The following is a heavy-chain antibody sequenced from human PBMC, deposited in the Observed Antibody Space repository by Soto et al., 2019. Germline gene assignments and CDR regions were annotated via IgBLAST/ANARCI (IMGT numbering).Heavy chain of an antibody. D-gene: IGHD3-16*02. V-gene: IGHV3-23*01. CDR3: ATTGYDYIWGSYRYGSLDY. Sequence: GGSLRLSCAASGFTFSSYAMSWVRQAPGKGLEWVSAISGSGGSTYYADSVKGRFTISRDNSKNTLYLQMNSLRAEDTAVYYCATTGYDYIWGSYRYGSLDYWGQGTLVTVSS. CDR1: GFTFSSYA. J-gene: IGHJ4*02. CDR2: ISGSGGST.